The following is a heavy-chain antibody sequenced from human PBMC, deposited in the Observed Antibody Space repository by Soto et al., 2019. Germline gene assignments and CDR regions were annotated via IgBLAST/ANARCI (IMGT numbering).Heavy chain of an antibody. CDR1: GYSSNSDYY. J-gene: IGHJ3*02. CDR2: MFHSGST. V-gene: IGHV4-38-2*02. CDR3: GRDPMKGRLSGSDI. D-gene: IGHD3-22*01. Sequence: SEPLSLTCAVSGYSSNSDYYWGWIRPPPGKGLEWIGSMFHSGSTYYNPSLRSRVTISGDTSKNQFSLKLSSVTAADTAVYYCGRDPMKGRLSGSDIWGHGKMLT.